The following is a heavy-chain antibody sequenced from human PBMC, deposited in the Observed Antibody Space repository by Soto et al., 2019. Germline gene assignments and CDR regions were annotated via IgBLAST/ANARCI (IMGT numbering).Heavy chain of an antibody. CDR1: GFTFSSYA. J-gene: IGHJ5*02. CDR2: ISGSGGST. D-gene: IGHD1-26*01. V-gene: IGHV3-23*01. CDR3: AKDRVVGAASYNWFDP. Sequence: LRLSCAASGFTFSSYAMSWVRQAPGKGLEWVSAISGSGGSTYYADSVKGRFTISRDNSKNTLYLQMNSLRAEDTAVYYCAKDRVVGAASYNWFDPWGQGTLVTVSS.